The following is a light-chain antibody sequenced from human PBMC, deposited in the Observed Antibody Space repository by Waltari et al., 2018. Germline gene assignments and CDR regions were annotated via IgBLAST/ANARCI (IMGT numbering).Light chain of an antibody. CDR1: SEHSAYA. Sequence: QLAVPQSPSASASLGASVKPTCTLSSEHSAYALAGHPHQPEKGPRFLMKIDGGGGHTKGDGIPDRFSGFSSGAERYLTISSLQYEDEAAYYCQTWDPDTVVFGGGTKLTV. V-gene: IGLV4-69*01. CDR3: QTWDPDTVV. J-gene: IGLJ2*01. CDR2: IDGGGGH.